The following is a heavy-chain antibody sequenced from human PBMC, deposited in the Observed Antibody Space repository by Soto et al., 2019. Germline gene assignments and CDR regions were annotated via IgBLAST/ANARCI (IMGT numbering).Heavy chain of an antibody. D-gene: IGHD4-17*01. CDR1: GFTFSSYG. V-gene: IGHV3-30*18. J-gene: IGHJ6*02. CDR3: AKDLHDYGDSSGMDV. CDR2: ISYDGSNK. Sequence: GGSLRLSCAASGFTFSSYGMHWVRQAPGKGLEWVAVISYDGSNKYYADSVKGRFTISRDNSKNTLYLQMNSLRAEDTAVYYCAKDLHDYGDSSGMDVWGQGTTVTVSS.